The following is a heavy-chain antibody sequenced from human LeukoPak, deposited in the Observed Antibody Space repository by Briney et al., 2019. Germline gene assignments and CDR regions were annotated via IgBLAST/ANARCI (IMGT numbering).Heavy chain of an antibody. D-gene: IGHD6-6*01. V-gene: IGHV1-2*02. Sequence: ASVKVSCTASGFTFNAYNIHWVRQAPGQGLEWMGWINPKSGGANYAQKFQGRVTMTWDTSISTAYMELSRLRSDDTAVYYCARGSSSRLGYYYFYMDVWGKGTTVTVSS. CDR2: INPKSGGA. CDR1: GFTFNAYN. CDR3: ARGSSSRLGYYYFYMDV. J-gene: IGHJ6*03.